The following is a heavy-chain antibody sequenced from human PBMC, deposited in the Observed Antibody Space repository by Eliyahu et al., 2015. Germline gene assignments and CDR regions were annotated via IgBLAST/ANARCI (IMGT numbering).Heavy chain of an antibody. D-gene: IGHD3-16*01. CDR2: IYXSGST. CDR1: GXSISSSSYX. Sequence: QLQLQESGPGLVKPSEXLSLTCTVSGXSISSSSYXWGWIRQPPGKGLEWIGSIYXSGSTYYNPSLXSRVTISVDTSKXQFSLKLSSVTAADTAVYYCARHFGNYDYVWGSHYTPGWFDPWGQGTLVTVSS. CDR3: ARHFGNYDYVWGSHYTPGWFDP. V-gene: IGHV4-39*01. J-gene: IGHJ5*02.